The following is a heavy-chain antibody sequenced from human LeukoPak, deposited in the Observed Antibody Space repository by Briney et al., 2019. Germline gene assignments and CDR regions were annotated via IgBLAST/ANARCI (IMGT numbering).Heavy chain of an antibody. V-gene: IGHV4-59*01. Sequence: PSQTLSLTCTVSGDSIRSYYWTWIRQPPGKALEWNGYIFYSGSTNYNPALKSRVSISVDTSKNQFSLKLTSVTAADTAVYYCAKVKPSHCTITSCRYYYYYGMDVWGQGTTVIVSS. CDR1: GDSIRSYY. CDR2: IFYSGST. J-gene: IGHJ6*02. CDR3: AKVKPSHCTITSCRYYYYYGMDV. D-gene: IGHD2-2*01.